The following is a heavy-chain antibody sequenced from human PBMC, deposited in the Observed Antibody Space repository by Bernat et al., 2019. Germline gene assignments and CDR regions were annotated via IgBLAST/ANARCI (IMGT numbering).Heavy chain of an antibody. CDR3: ARADHYGMDV. CDR2: ISYDGSNK. CDR1: GFTFSSYA. Sequence: QVQLVESGGGVVQPGRSLRLSCAASGFTFSSYAMHWVRQAPGKGLEWVAVISYDGSNKYYADSGKGRFTISRDNSKNSLYLQMNSLRAEDTAVYYCARADHYGMDVWGQGTTVTVSS. V-gene: IGHV3-30*01. J-gene: IGHJ6*02.